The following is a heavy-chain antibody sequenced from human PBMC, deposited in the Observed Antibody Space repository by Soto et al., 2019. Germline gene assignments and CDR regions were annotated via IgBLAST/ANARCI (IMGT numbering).Heavy chain of an antibody. CDR1: GGTFSSYA. J-gene: IGHJ5*02. Sequence: ASVKVSCKASGGTFSSYAISWVRQAPGQGLEWMGGIIPIFGTANYAQKFQGRVTITADESTSTAYMELSSLRSEDTAVYYCASLDLGENWNYAYNWFDPWGQGTLVTVSS. CDR2: IIPIFGTA. V-gene: IGHV1-69*13. CDR3: ASLDLGENWNYAYNWFDP. D-gene: IGHD1-7*01.